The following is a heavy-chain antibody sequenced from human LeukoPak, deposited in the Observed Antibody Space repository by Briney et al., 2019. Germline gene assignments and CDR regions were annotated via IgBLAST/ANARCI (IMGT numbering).Heavy chain of an antibody. V-gene: IGHV3-53*01. J-gene: IGHJ4*02. CDR1: GYIVSGYY. Sequence: GGSLRLSCAASGYIVSGYYMGWVRQAPGKGLEWVSVIYSGGSTNYTDTVKCRFTISRDNSKSTLYLQMNSLRVEDTAVYYCVTTGPTVTGGFEDWGQGTLVTVSS. CDR2: IYSGGST. D-gene: IGHD4-17*01. CDR3: VTTGPTVTGGFED.